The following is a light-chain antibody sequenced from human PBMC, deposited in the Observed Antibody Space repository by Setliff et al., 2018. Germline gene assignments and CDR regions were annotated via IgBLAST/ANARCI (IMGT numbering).Light chain of an antibody. CDR1: SNDVWGHNY. CDR3: SSYEGGNNYV. V-gene: IGLV2-8*01. CDR2: DVT. J-gene: IGLJ1*01. Sequence: QSVLPQPPSASGSPGQSVTISCTGTSNDVWGHNYVSWYQQHPGKAPQLIIYDVTKRPSGVPDRFSGSKSGNTASLTVSGLQAEDEADYYCSSYEGGNNYVFGSGTKVTVL.